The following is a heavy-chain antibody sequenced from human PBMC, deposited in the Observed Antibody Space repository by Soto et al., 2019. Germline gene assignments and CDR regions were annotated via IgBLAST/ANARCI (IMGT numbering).Heavy chain of an antibody. V-gene: IGHV3-23*01. CDR1: GFTFSSYA. Sequence: XESLGLSCAASGFTFSSYAMSGVRQAPGKGLEWVSAISGSGGSTYYADSVKGRFTISRDNSKNTLYLQMNSLRAEDTAVYYCAKPAKGPSLRFLEWLYYGMDVWGQGTTVTVSS. D-gene: IGHD3-3*01. CDR2: ISGSGGST. CDR3: AKPAKGPSLRFLEWLYYGMDV. J-gene: IGHJ6*02.